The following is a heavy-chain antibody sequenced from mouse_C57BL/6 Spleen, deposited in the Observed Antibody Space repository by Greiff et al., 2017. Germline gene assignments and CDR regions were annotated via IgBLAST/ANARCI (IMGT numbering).Heavy chain of an antibody. V-gene: IGHV1-55*01. D-gene: IGHD1-1*01. J-gene: IGHJ4*01. CDR1: GYTFTSYW. CDR3: ARQSYGSSYAVDY. Sequence: QVQLQQPGAELVKPGASVKMSCKASGYTFTSYWITWVKQRPGQGLEWIGDIYPGIGSTNYTEKFKSKATLTVDTSSSTAYMQLSSLTSEDSAVCYCARQSYGSSYAVDYWGQGTSVTVSS. CDR2: IYPGIGST.